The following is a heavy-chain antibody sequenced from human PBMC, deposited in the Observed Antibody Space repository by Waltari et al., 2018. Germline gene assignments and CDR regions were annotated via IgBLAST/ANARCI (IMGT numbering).Heavy chain of an antibody. Sequence: QVQLVQSGAEVKKPGSSVKVSCKASGGTFSSYTSSWVRQAPGQGLEWMGRIIPILGIANYAQKFQGRVTITADKSTSTAYMELSSLRSEDTAVYYCASANYYDSSGDAFDIWGQGTMVTVSS. D-gene: IGHD3-22*01. CDR1: GGTFSSYT. CDR2: IIPILGIA. J-gene: IGHJ3*02. V-gene: IGHV1-69*02. CDR3: ASANYYDSSGDAFDI.